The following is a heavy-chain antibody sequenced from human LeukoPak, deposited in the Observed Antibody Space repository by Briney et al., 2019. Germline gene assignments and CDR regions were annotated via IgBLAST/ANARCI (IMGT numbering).Heavy chain of an antibody. CDR2: ISYDGSNK. Sequence: GGSLRLSCAASGFTFSSYAMHWVRQAPGKGLEWVAVISYDGSNKYYADSVKGRFTISRDNSKNTLYLQMNSLRAEDTAVYYCARDLDSSSWLIGYWDQGTLVTVSS. CDR3: ARDLDSSSWLIGY. D-gene: IGHD6-13*01. J-gene: IGHJ4*02. CDR1: GFTFSSYA. V-gene: IGHV3-30*04.